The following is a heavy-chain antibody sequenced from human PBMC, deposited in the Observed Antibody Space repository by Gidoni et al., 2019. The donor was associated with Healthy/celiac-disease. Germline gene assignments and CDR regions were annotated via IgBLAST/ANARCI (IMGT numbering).Heavy chain of an antibody. CDR2: IYYSGST. D-gene: IGHD3-9*01. CDR1: GGSISSGDYY. CDR3: ARVLYDILTGYGGFDY. J-gene: IGHJ4*02. Sequence: QVQLQESGPGLVKPSQTLSLTCTVSGGSISSGDYYWSWIRQPPGKGLEWIGYIYYSGSTYYNPSLKNRVTISVDTSKNQFSLKLSSVTAADTAVYYCARVLYDILTGYGGFDYWGQGTLVTVSS. V-gene: IGHV4-30-4*01.